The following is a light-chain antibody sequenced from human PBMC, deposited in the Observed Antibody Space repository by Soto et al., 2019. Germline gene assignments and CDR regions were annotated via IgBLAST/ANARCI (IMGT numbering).Light chain of an antibody. V-gene: IGKV3-20*01. J-gene: IGKJ3*01. CDR2: GAS. CDR3: QQYGGSPLFT. Sequence: EIVLTQSPGTLSLSPGERATLSCRASQGVTTAYLAWYQHKPGQAPRLLIFGASNRATGIPDRFSGSVSGTDFTLTISRLEPEDFAVYSCQQYGGSPLFTFGPGTRVDLK. CDR1: QGVTTAY.